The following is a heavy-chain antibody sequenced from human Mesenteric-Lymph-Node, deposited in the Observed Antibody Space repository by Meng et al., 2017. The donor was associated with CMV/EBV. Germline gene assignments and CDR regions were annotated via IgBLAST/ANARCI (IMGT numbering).Heavy chain of an antibody. CDR2: VHHSGST. CDR3: ATTSPYRVDY. J-gene: IGHJ4*02. V-gene: IGHV4-4*02. D-gene: IGHD2-2*01. Sequence: QVQLQESGPGLVEPSGTLTCGVSGVSIRSNNWWNWVRQPPGKGLEWIGEVHHSGSTNYNASLKSRVSISVDQSKNQFSLRLSSVTAADTAVYYCATTSPYRVDYWGRGALVTVSS. CDR1: GVSIRSNNW.